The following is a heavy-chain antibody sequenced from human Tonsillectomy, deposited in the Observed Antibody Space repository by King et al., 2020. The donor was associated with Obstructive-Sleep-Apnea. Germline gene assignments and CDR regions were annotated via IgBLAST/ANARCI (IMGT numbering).Heavy chain of an antibody. CDR2: IYYSGST. D-gene: IGHD5-18*01. J-gene: IGHJ4*02. Sequence: VQLQESGPGLVKPSQTLSLTCTVSGGSISSGDYYWSWIRQPPGKGLEWIGYIYYSGSTYYNPSLKSRVTISLDTSKNPFSLKLSPVTAAVTAVYYCARDRTWIQLWSDWGQGTLVTVSS. V-gene: IGHV4-30-4*01. CDR3: ARDRTWIQLWSD. CDR1: GGSISSGDYY.